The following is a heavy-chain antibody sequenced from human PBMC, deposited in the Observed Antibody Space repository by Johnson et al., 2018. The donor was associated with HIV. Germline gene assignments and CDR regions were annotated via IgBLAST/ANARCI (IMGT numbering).Heavy chain of an antibody. CDR1: GFTFSSYW. Sequence: VQLVESGGGLVQPGGSLRLSCAASGFTFSSYWMNWVRQAPGKGLEWVANIKQDGSEKYYVDSVKGRFTISRDNAKNTLYLQMNSLRAEDTAVYYCASNPTLRITIFGVVITGDAFDIWGQGTMVTVSS. CDR2: IKQDGSEK. CDR3: ASNPTLRITIFGVVITGDAFDI. V-gene: IGHV3-7*02. J-gene: IGHJ3*02. D-gene: IGHD3-3*01.